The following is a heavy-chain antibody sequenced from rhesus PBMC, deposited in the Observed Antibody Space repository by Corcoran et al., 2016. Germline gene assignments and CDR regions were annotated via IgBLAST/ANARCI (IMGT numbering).Heavy chain of an antibody. Sequence: QVQLQESGPGLVKPSEPLSLTCAVSGGSFSSYWWGWIRQPPGKGLEWIGCIYGSSGSNEYNPSLKSRATISRDTSKNQVSLKLGSVTAADTAVYYCARSVQLELYGSFDYWGQGVLVTVSS. CDR1: GGSFSSYW. CDR3: ARSVQLELYGSFDY. J-gene: IGHJ4*01. D-gene: IGHD1-1*01. CDR2: IYGSSGSN. V-gene: IGHV4-160*01.